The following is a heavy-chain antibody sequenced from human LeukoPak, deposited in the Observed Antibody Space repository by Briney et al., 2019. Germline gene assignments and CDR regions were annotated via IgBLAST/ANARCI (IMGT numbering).Heavy chain of an antibody. CDR3: ARGPGPDFDY. CDR1: GFPYSTYS. CDR2: ISHSSSYI. J-gene: IGHJ4*02. Sequence: TGGPVSLPHAASGFPYSTYSMNWVRQAPGKARKWVSYISHSSSYIQYPDSVKGRLTISSDNAKNPLYLQLTNLSADDRDVFYCARGPGPDFDYWGQGTLVTVSS. V-gene: IGHV3-21*01.